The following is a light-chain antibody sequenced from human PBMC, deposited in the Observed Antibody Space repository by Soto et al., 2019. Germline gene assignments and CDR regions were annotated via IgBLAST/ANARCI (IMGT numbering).Light chain of an antibody. CDR2: GAS. Sequence: EIVMTQSPATLSVSPGERATLSCRASRSISSRHLAWYQQKPGQAPRLLFYGASTRATGIPARFSGSGSGTEFTLTISSLQSEDFALYYCQQHDDWPLTFGQGTRLEIK. CDR1: RSISSRH. CDR3: QQHDDWPLT. V-gene: IGKV3-15*01. J-gene: IGKJ5*01.